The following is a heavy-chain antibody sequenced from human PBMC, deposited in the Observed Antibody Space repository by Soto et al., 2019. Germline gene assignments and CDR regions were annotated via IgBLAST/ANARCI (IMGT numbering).Heavy chain of an antibody. D-gene: IGHD4-17*01. CDR3: KRVGGYYGDYTNFDY. Sequence: PPETLSLTCTVSGGSISSGGYHWGWIRQHPGKGLEWIGNIYYSGSTNYNPSLKSRVIMSVASSKNQVSLRLNSVTAADTAVYYCKRVGGYYGDYTNFDYWGQGALVTVSS. J-gene: IGHJ4*02. V-gene: IGHV4-61*08. CDR2: IYYSGST. CDR1: GGSISSGGYH.